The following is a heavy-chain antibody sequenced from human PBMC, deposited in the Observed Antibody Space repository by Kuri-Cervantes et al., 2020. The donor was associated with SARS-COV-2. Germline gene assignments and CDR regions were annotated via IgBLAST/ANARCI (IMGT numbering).Heavy chain of an antibody. D-gene: IGHD6-13*01. CDR1: GFPFSSYA. J-gene: IGHJ4*02. CDR2: ISNSGGST. CDR3: AKSMSIAAPASDY. V-gene: IGHV3-23*01. Sequence: GGSLRLSCAASGFPFSSYAMRWVRQAPGTGLEWVSTISNSGGSTYYADSVKGRFTISRDNSKNTLYLQMNSLRADDTAVYYCAKSMSIAAPASDYWGQGTLVTVSS.